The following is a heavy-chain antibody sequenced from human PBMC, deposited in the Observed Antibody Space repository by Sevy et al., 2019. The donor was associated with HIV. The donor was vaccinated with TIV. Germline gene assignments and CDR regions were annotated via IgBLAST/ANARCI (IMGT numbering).Heavy chain of an antibody. CDR1: GGSITSLY. J-gene: IGHJ4*02. D-gene: IGHD1-26*01. CDR2: IYYNGHI. V-gene: IGHV4-59*08. CDR3: AGENAWGRGYS. Sequence: SETLSLTCTVSGGSITSLYWNWIRQPPGKGLEWIPNIYYNGHINYNPSLKSRVTLSLDTSKNQCSLRLSSVTAADTAMYYCAGENAWGRGYSWGQGTLVTVSS.